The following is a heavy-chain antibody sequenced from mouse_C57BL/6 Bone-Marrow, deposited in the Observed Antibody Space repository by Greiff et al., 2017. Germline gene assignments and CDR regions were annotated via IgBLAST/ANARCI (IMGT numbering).Heavy chain of an antibody. Sequence: QVQLQQSGAELARPGASVKMSCKASGYTFTSYTMHWVKQRPGQGLEWIGYINPSSGYTKYNQKFKDKATLTADKSSSTAYIQLSSLAYEDSSVYYCARGYAMDYWGKGTSVTVSS. J-gene: IGHJ4*01. CDR2: INPSSGYT. V-gene: IGHV1-4*01. CDR3: ARGYAMDY. CDR1: GYTFTSYT.